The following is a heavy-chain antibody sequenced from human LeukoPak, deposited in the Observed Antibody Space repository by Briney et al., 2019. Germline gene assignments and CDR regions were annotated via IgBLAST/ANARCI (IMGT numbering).Heavy chain of an antibody. Sequence: GGSLRLSCATSGFTFSNYAMSWVRQAPGKGLEWVSGISGSGGSTYYADSVKGRFTISRDNSKNTLYLQMNSLGAEDTAVYYCVPGGGSSYVPYYFDYWGQGTLVTVSS. CDR2: ISGSGGST. D-gene: IGHD5-18*01. J-gene: IGHJ4*02. CDR3: VPGGGSSYVPYYFDY. V-gene: IGHV3-23*01. CDR1: GFTFSNYA.